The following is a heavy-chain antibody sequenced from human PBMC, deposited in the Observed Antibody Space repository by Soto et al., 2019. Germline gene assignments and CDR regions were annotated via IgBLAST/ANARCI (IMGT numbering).Heavy chain of an antibody. CDR1: GGTFSSYA. CDR2: IIPIFGTA. J-gene: IGHJ6*02. CDR3: ARVRSGTMGTYYYGMDV. D-gene: IGHD2-2*01. V-gene: IGHV1-69*06. Sequence: QVQLVQSGAEVKKPGSSVKVSCKASGGTFSSYAISWVRQTPGQGLEWMGGIIPIFGTANYAQKFQGRVTITADKSTSTAYMELSSLRSEDTAVYYCARVRSGTMGTYYYGMDVWGQGTTVTVSS.